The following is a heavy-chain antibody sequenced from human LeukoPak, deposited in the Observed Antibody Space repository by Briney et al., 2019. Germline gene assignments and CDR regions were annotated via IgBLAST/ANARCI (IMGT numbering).Heavy chain of an antibody. J-gene: IGHJ4*02. CDR2: ISGSGGST. CDR1: GFTFSSYA. V-gene: IGHV3-23*01. D-gene: IGHD3-9*01. Sequence: GGSLRLSCAASGFTFSSYAMSWVRQAPGKGLEWVSAISGSGGSTYYADSVKGRFTISRDNAKNSLYLQMNSLRAEDTAVYYCASKSKFSGTGIDYWGQGTLVTVSS. CDR3: ASKSKFSGTGIDY.